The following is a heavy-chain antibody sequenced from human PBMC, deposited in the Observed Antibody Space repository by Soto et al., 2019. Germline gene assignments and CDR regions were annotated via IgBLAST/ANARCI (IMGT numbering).Heavy chain of an antibody. J-gene: IGHJ4*02. CDR2: INPNGGST. CDR1: GYTFINYY. D-gene: IGHD1-7*01. V-gene: IGHV1-46*01. CDR3: ARDCIGTVGCIGL. Sequence: ASVKVSCKASGYTFINYYIHWVRQAPGQGLEWMGIINPNGGSTTYAQKYQGRVTMTRDTSTRTVCMELSSLRNEDTALYYCARDCIGTVGCIGLRGQGTMVTVSS.